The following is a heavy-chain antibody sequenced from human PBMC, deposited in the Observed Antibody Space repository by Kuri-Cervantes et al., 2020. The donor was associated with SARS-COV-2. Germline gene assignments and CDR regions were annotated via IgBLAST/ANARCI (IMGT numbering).Heavy chain of an antibody. D-gene: IGHD1-26*01. CDR3: ARRRSGSAGHFDY. V-gene: IGHV5-51*01. CDR1: GYSFTSYW. J-gene: IGHJ4*02. Sequence: GGSLRLSCKGSGYSFTSYWIGWVRQMPGKGLEWMGIIYPGDSDTRYSPSFQGQVTISADKSISTAYLQWSSLKASDTAMYYCARRRSGSAGHFDYWGQGTLVTVSS. CDR2: IYPGDSDT.